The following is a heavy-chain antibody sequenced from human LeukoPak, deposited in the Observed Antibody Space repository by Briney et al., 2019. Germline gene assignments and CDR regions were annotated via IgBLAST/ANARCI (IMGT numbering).Heavy chain of an antibody. CDR2: FIPIFGTT. Sequence: GASVKVSCKASGGTFSTYTVSWVRQAPGQGREWMGRFIPIFGTTNYAQKFQGRLTITTDESTSTAYMDLSSLKSEDTAVYYCARTANTARVGRRYNYFDFWGQGTVVTVSS. CDR1: GGTFSTYT. CDR3: ARTANTARVGRRYNYFDF. J-gene: IGHJ4*02. D-gene: IGHD5-18*01. V-gene: IGHV1-69*05.